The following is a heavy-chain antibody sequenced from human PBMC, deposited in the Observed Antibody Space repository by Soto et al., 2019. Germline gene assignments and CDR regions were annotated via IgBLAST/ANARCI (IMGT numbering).Heavy chain of an antibody. CDR3: ASVYPYSSSSNSYYYYGMDV. CDR2: ISYDGSNK. CDR1: GFTFSSYA. Sequence: GGSLRLSCAASGFTFSSYAMHWVRQAPGKGLEWVAVISYDGSNKYYADSVKGRFTISRDNSKNTLYLQMNSLRAEDTAVYYCASVYPYSSSSNSYYYYGMDVWGQGTTVTVSS. V-gene: IGHV3-30-3*01. D-gene: IGHD6-6*01. J-gene: IGHJ6*02.